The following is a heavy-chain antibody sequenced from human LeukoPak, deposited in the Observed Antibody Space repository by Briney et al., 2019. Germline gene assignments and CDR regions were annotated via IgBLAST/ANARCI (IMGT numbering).Heavy chain of an antibody. CDR1: GTFTDYS. J-gene: IGHJ3*01. V-gene: IGHV1-2*02. D-gene: IGHD6-13*01. CDR3: ARGIGARGADAGDAFDF. CDR2: INPNSGDT. Sequence: GASVSVSCKASGTFTDYSISWVRQAPGQGLEWMGWINPNSGDTNYPQNFQGRVTMTRDTSIGTFYMELGSLRSDDTALYYCARGIGARGADAGDAFDFWGQGTMVAVSS.